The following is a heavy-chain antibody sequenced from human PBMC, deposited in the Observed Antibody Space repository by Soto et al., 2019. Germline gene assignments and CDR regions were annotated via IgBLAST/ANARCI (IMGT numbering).Heavy chain of an antibody. CDR1: GGSISSYY. V-gene: IGHV4-59*12. D-gene: IGHD5-18*01. CDR2: IYYTGST. Sequence: PSETLSLTCTVSGGSISSYYGSWIRQPPGKGLEWIGYIYYTGSTNYNPSLKSRVTISVDTSKNQFSLKLTSVTAADTAVYYCARIRSTDTAMVLDYWGQGTLVTVSS. J-gene: IGHJ4*02. CDR3: ARIRSTDTAMVLDY.